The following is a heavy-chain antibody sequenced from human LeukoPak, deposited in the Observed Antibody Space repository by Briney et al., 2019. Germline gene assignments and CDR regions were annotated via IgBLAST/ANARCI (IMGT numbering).Heavy chain of an antibody. V-gene: IGHV4-59*02. CDR1: GDSVRSYY. Sequence: SETLSLTCTVSGDSVRSYYWSWIRQPPGQGLEWLGHINDRGSTNYDPSLQGRVTISIDTSKNQFSLKVNSVTAADTAVYYCVRDSRYGSGWFEDGLDFWGQGTTVTVSS. CDR2: INDRGST. D-gene: IGHD6-13*01. J-gene: IGHJ6*02. CDR3: VRDSRYGSGWFEDGLDF.